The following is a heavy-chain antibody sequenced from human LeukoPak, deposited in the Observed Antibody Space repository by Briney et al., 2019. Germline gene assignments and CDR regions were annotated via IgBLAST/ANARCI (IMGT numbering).Heavy chain of an antibody. D-gene: IGHD3-22*01. CDR2: IYYSGST. Sequence: SETLSLTCTVSGGSISSSSYYWGWIRQPPGKGLEWIGSIYYSGSTYYNPSLKSRVTISVDTSKNQFSLKLSSVTAADTAVYYCARAIYYDSSGYLISGCYGMDVWGQGTTVTVSS. J-gene: IGHJ6*02. CDR1: GGSISSSSYY. V-gene: IGHV4-39*07. CDR3: ARAIYYDSSGYLISGCYGMDV.